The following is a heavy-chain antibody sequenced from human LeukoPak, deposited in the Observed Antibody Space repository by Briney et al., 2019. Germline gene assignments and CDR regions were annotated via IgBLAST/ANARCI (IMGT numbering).Heavy chain of an antibody. D-gene: IGHD2-8*01. CDR3: AKNIVLNVYAPGY. J-gene: IGHJ4*02. CDR1: GFTFSSYW. Sequence: GGSLRLSCAASGFTFSSYWMHWVRQAPGKGLVWVSRMNNDGSSTIYADSVKGRFTISRDNAKNTLFLQMNSLRAEDTAVYFCAKNIVLNVYAPGYWGQGTLVTVSS. CDR2: MNNDGSST. V-gene: IGHV3-74*01.